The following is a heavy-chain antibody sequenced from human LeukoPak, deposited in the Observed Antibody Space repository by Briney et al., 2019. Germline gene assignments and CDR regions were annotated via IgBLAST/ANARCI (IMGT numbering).Heavy chain of an antibody. CDR1: GYTFTSYD. J-gene: IGHJ4*02. V-gene: IGHV1-8*03. CDR2: MNPNSGNT. Sequence: ASVKVSCKASGYTFTSYDINWVRQATGQGLEWMGWMNPNSGNTGYAQKFQGRVTITRNTSISTAYMELSSLRSEDTAVYYCARGPYYYDSSGLAGGGFDYWGQGTLVTVSS. D-gene: IGHD3-22*01. CDR3: ARGPYYYDSSGLAGGGFDY.